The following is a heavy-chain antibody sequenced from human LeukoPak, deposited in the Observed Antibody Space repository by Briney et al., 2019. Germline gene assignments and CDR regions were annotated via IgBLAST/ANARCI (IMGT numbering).Heavy chain of an antibody. J-gene: IGHJ4*02. CDR3: AKAGLSPMITFGGVIAPFDY. CDR2: ISGSGGST. Sequence: PGGSLRLSCAASGFTFSSYAMSWVRQAPGKGLEWVSAISGSGGSTYYADSVKGRFTISRDNSKNTLYLQMNSLRAEDTAVYYCAKAGLSPMITFGGVIAPFDYWGQGTLVTVSS. CDR1: GFTFSSYA. V-gene: IGHV3-23*01. D-gene: IGHD3-16*02.